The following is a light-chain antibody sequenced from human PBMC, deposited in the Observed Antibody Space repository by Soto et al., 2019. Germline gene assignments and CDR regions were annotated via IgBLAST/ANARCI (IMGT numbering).Light chain of an antibody. CDR1: SSDVGGYNY. V-gene: IGLV2-14*01. CDR2: EVS. Sequence: QSTLTQPASVSGSPGQSITMSCTGTSSDVGGYNYLSWYQQNPGKAPKVMIYEVSNRPSGVSNXFSGSKSGNTASLTISGXXXEDEADXYCSSYTTSGTPVFGGGTKLTVL. CDR3: SSYTTSGTPV. J-gene: IGLJ3*02.